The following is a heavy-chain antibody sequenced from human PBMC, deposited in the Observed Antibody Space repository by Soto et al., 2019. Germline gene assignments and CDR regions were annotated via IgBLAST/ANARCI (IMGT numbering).Heavy chain of an antibody. Sequence: PSETLSLTCTVSGGSISSGYWSWIRQPPGKGLEWIGYIYYSDSINYTPSLKSRVIISVDTSKNQFSLSLNSVTAADTAVYYCARACYDASGYGLDPWGQGTLVTVSS. CDR3: ARACYDASGYGLDP. J-gene: IGHJ5*02. CDR2: IYYSDSI. V-gene: IGHV4-59*01. D-gene: IGHD3-22*01. CDR1: GGSISSGY.